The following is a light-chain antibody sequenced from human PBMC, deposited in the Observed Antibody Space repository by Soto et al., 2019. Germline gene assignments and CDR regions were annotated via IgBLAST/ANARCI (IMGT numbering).Light chain of an antibody. CDR3: QQSYSTPPT. V-gene: IGKV1-39*01. J-gene: IGKJ1*01. Sequence: DIPMTQSPSTLSGSVGDRVTITCRASQSISSYLNWYQQKPGKAPKLLIYAASSLQSGVPSRFSGSGSGTDFTLTISSLQPEDFATYYCQQSYSTPPTFGQGTKVDIK. CDR1: QSISSY. CDR2: AAS.